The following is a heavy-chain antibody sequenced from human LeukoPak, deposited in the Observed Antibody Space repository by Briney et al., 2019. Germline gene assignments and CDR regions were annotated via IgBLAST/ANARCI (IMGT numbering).Heavy chain of an antibody. CDR2: INHSGST. J-gene: IGHJ6*02. V-gene: IGHV4-34*01. CDR1: GGSFSGYY. D-gene: IGHD2-15*01. Sequence: SETLSLTCAVYGGSFSGYYWSWIRQPPGKGLEWIGEINHSGSTNYNPSLKSRVTISVDTSKNQFSPKLSSVTAADTAVYYCARVVVVVVAAAHYYYYGMDVWGQGTTVTVSS. CDR3: ARVVVVVVAAAHYYYYGMDV.